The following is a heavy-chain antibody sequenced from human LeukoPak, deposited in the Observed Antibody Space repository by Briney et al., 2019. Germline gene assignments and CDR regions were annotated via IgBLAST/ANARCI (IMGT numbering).Heavy chain of an antibody. CDR1: GGSFRNYY. D-gene: IGHD1-7*01. V-gene: IGHV4-34*01. Sequence: PSETLPLTCAVYGGSFRNYYWSWIRQPPGKGLEWLAEINDSGRANYNPSLMSRVTVSVDTSKNQFSLRLTSVTATDTAVYYCARRWNYGRNYYIDVWGKGATVSVSS. CDR2: INDSGRA. J-gene: IGHJ6*03. CDR3: ARRWNYGRNYYIDV.